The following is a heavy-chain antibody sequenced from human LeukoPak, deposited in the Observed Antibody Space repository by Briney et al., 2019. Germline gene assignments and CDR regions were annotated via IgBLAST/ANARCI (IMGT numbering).Heavy chain of an antibody. D-gene: IGHD2-2*01. CDR3: ARTLPAATGIASY. V-gene: IGHV3-33*01. CDR1: GFTFSSYG. CDR2: IWYDGSNK. Sequence: GGSLRLSCAASGFTFSSYGMHWVRQAPGKGLEWVAVIWYDGSNKYYADSVKGRFTISRDNAKNSLYLQMNSLRAEDTAVYYCARTLPAATGIASYWGQGTLVTVSS. J-gene: IGHJ4*02.